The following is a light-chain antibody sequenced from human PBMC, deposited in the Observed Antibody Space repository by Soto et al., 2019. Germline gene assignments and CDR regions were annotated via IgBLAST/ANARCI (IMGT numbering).Light chain of an antibody. Sequence: EIVFTQSPRTLSLSPGQRATLSCRASQSVSSSSLAWYQQRPGQAPRLLIYDASKRATGIPARFSGSGSGTGFTLTISSLEPEDFAVYYCQQRSKWPITFGQGTRLEIK. V-gene: IGKV3-11*01. J-gene: IGKJ5*01. CDR2: DAS. CDR1: QSVSSSS. CDR3: QQRSKWPIT.